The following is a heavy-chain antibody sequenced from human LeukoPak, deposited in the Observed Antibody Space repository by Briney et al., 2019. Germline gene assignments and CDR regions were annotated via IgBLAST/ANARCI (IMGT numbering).Heavy chain of an antibody. CDR1: GYTFTSYG. Sequence: ASVKVSCKXSGYTFTSYGISWVRQAPGQGLEWMGWISAYNGNTNYAQKLQGRVTMTTDTSTSTAYMELRSLRSDDTAVYYCAASYSSGRYGSQFSYYYYHMDVWGKGTTVTVSS. CDR3: AASYSSGRYGSQFSYYYYHMDV. J-gene: IGHJ6*03. D-gene: IGHD6-19*01. CDR2: ISAYNGNT. V-gene: IGHV1-18*01.